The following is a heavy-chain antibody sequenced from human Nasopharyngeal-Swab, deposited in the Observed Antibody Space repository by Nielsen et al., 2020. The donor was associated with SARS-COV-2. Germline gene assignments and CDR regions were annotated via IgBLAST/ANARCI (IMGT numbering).Heavy chain of an antibody. CDR1: GFIFSDYS. D-gene: IGHD5-24*01. CDR3: ARDRDWAFDV. V-gene: IGHV3-69-1*01. J-gene: IGHJ3*01. Sequence: GESLKISCAASGFIFSDYSMTWVRQAPGKGLEWISYIRSSNDIFYADSVKGRFTISRDHATNSLYLQMSSLRVGDTAVYYCARDRDWAFDVWGQGAVVTVSS. CDR2: IRSSNDI.